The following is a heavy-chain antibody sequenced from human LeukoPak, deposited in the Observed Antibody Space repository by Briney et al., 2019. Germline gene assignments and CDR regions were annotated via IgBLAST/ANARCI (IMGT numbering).Heavy chain of an antibody. V-gene: IGHV1-46*01. CDR2: IDPSGGST. Sequence: ASVKVSCKASGDTFTSYYMHWVRQAPGQGLEWMGIIDPSGGSTTYAQKFQGRVTMTRDTSTSTVYMELSSLRSKDTAVYYCARVYTSSRKGNWFDPWGQGTLVTVSS. D-gene: IGHD2-2*02. CDR1: GDTFTSYY. J-gene: IGHJ5*02. CDR3: ARVYTSSRKGNWFDP.